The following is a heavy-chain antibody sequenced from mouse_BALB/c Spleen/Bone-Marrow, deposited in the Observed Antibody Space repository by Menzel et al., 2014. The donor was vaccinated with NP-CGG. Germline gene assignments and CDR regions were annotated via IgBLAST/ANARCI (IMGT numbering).Heavy chain of an antibody. D-gene: IGHD2-4*01. V-gene: IGHV1-37*01. J-gene: IGHJ3*01. CDR3: GRGNYDYDSWFGY. Sequence: EVKLVESGPELVKPGASVKISCKASGYSFTGYFMNWMKQSHGKSLEWIGRINPYNGDPFYNQKFKGKATLTVDKSSSTDHMELLSLTSEDSAVYYCGRGNYDYDSWFGYWGQGTLVTVSA. CDR2: INPYNGDP. CDR1: GYSFTGYF.